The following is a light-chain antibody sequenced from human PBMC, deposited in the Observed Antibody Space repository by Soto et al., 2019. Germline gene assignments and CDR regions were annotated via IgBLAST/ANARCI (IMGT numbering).Light chain of an antibody. CDR3: TSWTSTSTYV. CDR1: SSDVGGFNY. J-gene: IGLJ1*01. Sequence: QSALTQDASVSGSPGQSITISCTGTSSDVGGFNYVSWYQQHPGKAPKLMIYDVFTRPSGVSNRFSGSKSGNTASLTISALQAEDEADYYCTSWTSTSTYVFGSGTKSPS. V-gene: IGLV2-14*03. CDR2: DVF.